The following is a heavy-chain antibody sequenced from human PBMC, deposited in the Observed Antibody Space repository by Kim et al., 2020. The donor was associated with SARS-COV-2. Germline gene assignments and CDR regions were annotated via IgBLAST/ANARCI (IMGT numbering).Heavy chain of an antibody. J-gene: IGHJ4*02. CDR2: IYDTGDT. CDR1: GGSISGGDYY. D-gene: IGHD3-10*01. Sequence: SETLSLTCTVSGGSISGGDYYWSWIRHPPGKGLEWIGYIYDTGDTHYTPSLRGRITISSDMSKNQFSLSLSSVTAAYTAIYYCASSYGSGSYRQNPFRYWGQGALVTVSS. CDR3: ASSYGSGSYRQNPFRY. V-gene: IGHV4-30-4*01.